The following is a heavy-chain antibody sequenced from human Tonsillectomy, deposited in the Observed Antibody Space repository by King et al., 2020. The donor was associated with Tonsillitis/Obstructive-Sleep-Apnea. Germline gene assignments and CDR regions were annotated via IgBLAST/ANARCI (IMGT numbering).Heavy chain of an antibody. D-gene: IGHD5-18*01. J-gene: IGHJ5*02. V-gene: IGHV3-66*01. CDR2: FYSGGST. CDR3: ARGLWIQLWHPFDP. CDR1: GITVSRNY. Sequence: VQLVESGGGLVQPWWSLRLSCSASGITVSRNYMSWDRPAPGKGLEWVSVFYSGGSTYSSDSVKGRFTISRDNSKKTLYLQMNSLRAEDTAVYYCARGLWIQLWHPFDPWGQGTLVTVSS.